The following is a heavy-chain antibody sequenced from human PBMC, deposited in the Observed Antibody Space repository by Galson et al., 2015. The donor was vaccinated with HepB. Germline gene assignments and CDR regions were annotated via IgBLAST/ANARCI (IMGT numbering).Heavy chain of an antibody. CDR3: ARGHFGVNGAFDY. CDR1: GYTFTSYY. V-gene: IGHV1-46*01. J-gene: IGHJ4*02. Sequence: SVKVSCKASGYTFTSYYIHWVRQAPGQGLEWMGIINPSGGSTSYAQKFQGRVTMTRDTSTSTVYMELGSLRSEDTAVYYCARGHFGVNGAFDYWGQGTLVTVSS. D-gene: IGHD3-3*01. CDR2: INPSGGST.